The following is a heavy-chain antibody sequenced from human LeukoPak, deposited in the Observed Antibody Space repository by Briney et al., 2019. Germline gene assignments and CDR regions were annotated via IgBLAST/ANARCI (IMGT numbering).Heavy chain of an antibody. CDR3: ARPSSGRQFDY. CDR2: VNPNSGDT. Sequence: ASVKVSCKASGYTFTGYYMHWVRQAPGQGLEWMGWVNPNSGDTNYAQKFQGRVTMTSDTSITTAYMELSSLTSGDTAVYYCARPSSGRQFDYWGQGTLVTVSS. V-gene: IGHV1-2*02. J-gene: IGHJ4*02. D-gene: IGHD6-19*01. CDR1: GYTFTGYY.